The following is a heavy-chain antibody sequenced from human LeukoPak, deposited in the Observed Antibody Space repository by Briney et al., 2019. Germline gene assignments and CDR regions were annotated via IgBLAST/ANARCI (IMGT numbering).Heavy chain of an antibody. D-gene: IGHD6-19*01. CDR2: VDTDGSGT. CDR3: ARGGYSSGLDY. CDR1: GITFNNYW. J-gene: IGHJ4*02. Sequence: GGSLRLSCEASGITFNNYWLHWVRQAPGKGLVWVSRVDTDGSGTICADSVKGRFTVSRDNAKNTLYLQMISLRAEDTAVYYCARGGYSSGLDYWGQGILVTVSS. V-gene: IGHV3-74*01.